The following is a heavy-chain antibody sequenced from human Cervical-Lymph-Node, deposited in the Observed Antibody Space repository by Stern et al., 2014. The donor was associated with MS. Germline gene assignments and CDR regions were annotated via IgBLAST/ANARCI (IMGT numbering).Heavy chain of an antibody. CDR2: IWYDGSNK. D-gene: IGHD3-22*01. Sequence: VQLLESGGGVVQPGRSLRLSCAASGFTFSSYGMHWVRQAPGKGLEWVAVIWYDGSNKCYADSVKGRFTISRDNSKNTLYLQMNSLRAEDTAVYYCARDRWYYDSSGILDYWGQGTLVTVSS. J-gene: IGHJ4*02. V-gene: IGHV3-33*01. CDR1: GFTFSSYG. CDR3: ARDRWYYDSSGILDY.